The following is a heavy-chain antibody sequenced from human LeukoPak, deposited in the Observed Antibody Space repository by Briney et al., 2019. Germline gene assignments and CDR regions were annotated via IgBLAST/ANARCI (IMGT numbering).Heavy chain of an antibody. CDR2: IYTSGST. V-gene: IGHV4-61*02. Sequence: SETLSLTCSVSGGSISNGTNYWSWIRQPPGKGLEWIGRIYTSGSTNYNPSLKSRVTMSVDTSKNQFSLKLSSVTAADTAVYYCARDVVAADGTWDYWGQGTLVTVSS. CDR3: ARDVVAADGTWDY. J-gene: IGHJ4*02. CDR1: GGSISNGTNY. D-gene: IGHD6-13*01.